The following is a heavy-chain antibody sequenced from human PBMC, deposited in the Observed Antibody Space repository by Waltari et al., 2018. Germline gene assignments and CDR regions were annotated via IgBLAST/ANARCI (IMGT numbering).Heavy chain of an antibody. CDR1: GGSISSSSYY. CDR2: IYYSGST. J-gene: IGHJ4*02. D-gene: IGHD3-16*01. Sequence: QLQLQESGPGLVKPSETLSLTCTVSGGSISSSSYYWGWIRQPPGKGLEWIGSIYYSGSTYYNPSLKSRVTISVDTSKNQFSLKRSSVTAADTAVYYCAREIRQLGGEYYFDYWGQGTLVTVSS. V-gene: IGHV4-39*07. CDR3: AREIRQLGGEYYFDY.